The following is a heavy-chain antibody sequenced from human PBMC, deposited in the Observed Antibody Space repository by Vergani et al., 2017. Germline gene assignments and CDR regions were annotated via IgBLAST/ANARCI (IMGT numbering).Heavy chain of an antibody. J-gene: IGHJ4*02. CDR2: IKQDGSEK. Sequence: EVQLVESGGGLVQPGGSLRLSCAASGFTFSSYWMSWVRQAPGKGLEWVANIKQDGSEKYYVDSVKGRFTISRDNAKNSLYLQMNSLRAEDTAVYYCARAGGSNRRYFDYWGQGTLVTVSS. CDR1: GFTFSSYW. D-gene: IGHD1-14*01. CDR3: ARAGGSNRRYFDY. V-gene: IGHV3-7*01.